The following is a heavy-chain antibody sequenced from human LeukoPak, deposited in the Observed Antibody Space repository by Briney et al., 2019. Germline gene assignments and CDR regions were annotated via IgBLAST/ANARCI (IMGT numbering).Heavy chain of an antibody. CDR3: ARGLTVTRYYFDY. Sequence: NPSETLSLTCAVYGGSFSGYYWSWIRQPPGKGLEWIGEINHSGSTNYNPSLKSRVTISVDTSKNQFSLKLSSVTAADTAVYYCARGLTVTRYYFDYWGQGTLVTVSS. V-gene: IGHV4-34*01. CDR1: GGSFSGYY. J-gene: IGHJ4*02. D-gene: IGHD4-17*01. CDR2: INHSGST.